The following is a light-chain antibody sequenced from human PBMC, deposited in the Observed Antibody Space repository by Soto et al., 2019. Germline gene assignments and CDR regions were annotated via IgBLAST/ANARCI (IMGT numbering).Light chain of an antibody. V-gene: IGKV3-20*01. Sequence: EIVLTQSPGTLSLSPGERATLSCRASQSVSSNFLAWYQEKPGQAPRLLIYGASSRATGIPDRFSGSGSGKDFTLTISRLEPEDFAVYYCRQYGYSLGFAFGGGTKV. J-gene: IGKJ4*01. CDR2: GAS. CDR1: QSVSSNF. CDR3: RQYGYSLGFA.